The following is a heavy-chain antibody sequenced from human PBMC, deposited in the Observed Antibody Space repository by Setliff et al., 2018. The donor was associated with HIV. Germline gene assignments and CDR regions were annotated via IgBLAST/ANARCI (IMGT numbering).Heavy chain of an antibody. D-gene: IGHD3-3*01. J-gene: IGHJ6*02. CDR3: ARAEGATYYNFSYYYGMDV. Sequence: SETLSLTCTVSGGSISSHYWSWIRQPPGKRLEWIGYIYYSGSTNYNPSLKSRVTIAVDTSKNQFSLKLSSVTAADTAVYYCARAEGATYYNFSYYYGMDVWGQGTTVTVSS. V-gene: IGHV4-59*11. CDR2: IYYSGST. CDR1: GGSISSHY.